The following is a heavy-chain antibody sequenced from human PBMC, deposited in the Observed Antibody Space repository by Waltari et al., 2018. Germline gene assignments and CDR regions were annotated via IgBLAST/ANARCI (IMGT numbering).Heavy chain of an antibody. CDR3: ARLGSSGWFYYYGMDV. D-gene: IGHD6-19*01. V-gene: IGHV4-39*01. CDR2: IYYSGST. Sequence: QLQLQESGPGLVKPSETLSLTCTVSGGSISSSSYYWCWIRQPPGKGLEWIGSIYYSGSTYYNPSLKSRVTISVDTSKNQFSLKLSSVTAADTAVYYCARLGSSGWFYYYGMDVWGQGTTVTVSS. CDR1: GGSISSSSYY. J-gene: IGHJ6*02.